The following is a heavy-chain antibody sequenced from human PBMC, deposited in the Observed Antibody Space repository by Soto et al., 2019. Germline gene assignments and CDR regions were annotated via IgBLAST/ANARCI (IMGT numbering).Heavy chain of an antibody. D-gene: IGHD2-2*01. Sequence: SQTLSLTCAISGDSVSSNSAAWNWIRQSPSRVLEWLGRTYYRSKWYNDYAVSVKSRITINPDTYKNQVSLQLKSVTPEDTDVYYCARDHVVVPAASAYYFDYWGQGNQVTGSS. J-gene: IGHJ4*02. CDR3: ARDHVVVPAASAYYFDY. CDR1: GDSVSSNSAA. V-gene: IGHV6-1*01. CDR2: TYYRSKWYN.